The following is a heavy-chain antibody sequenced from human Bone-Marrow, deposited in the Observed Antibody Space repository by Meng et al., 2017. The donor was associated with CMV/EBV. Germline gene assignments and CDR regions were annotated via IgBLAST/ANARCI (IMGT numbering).Heavy chain of an antibody. CDR1: GYTFTSYD. CDR3: ARGNDDGEPYYYYGMDV. D-gene: IGHD4-17*01. Sequence: ASVKVSCKVSGYTFTSYDINWVRQATGQGLEWMGWMNPNSGNTGYAQKFQGRVTMTRNTSISTAYMELRSLRSDDTAVYYCARGNDDGEPYYYYGMDVWGQGTTVTVSS. J-gene: IGHJ6*02. CDR2: MNPNSGNT. V-gene: IGHV1-8*01.